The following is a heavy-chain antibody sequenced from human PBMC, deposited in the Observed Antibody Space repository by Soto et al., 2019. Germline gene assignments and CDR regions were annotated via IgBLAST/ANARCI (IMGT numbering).Heavy chain of an antibody. CDR2: IYHGGTT. CDR3: ARVHVMVVAGSTFDY. J-gene: IGHJ4*01. V-gene: IGHV4-38-2*02. D-gene: IGHD6-19*01. Sequence: ASETLSLSCTVFGESIVSGVYWAWIRQPPGKGPEWIASIYHGGTTFYNPSLKSRITISVDTSNNQFSLKLTSVTAADTAVYYCARVHVMVVAGSTFDYWGHGNLVTVSS. CDR1: GESIVSGVY.